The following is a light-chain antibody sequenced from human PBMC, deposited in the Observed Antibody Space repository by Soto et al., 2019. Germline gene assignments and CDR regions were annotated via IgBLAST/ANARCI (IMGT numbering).Light chain of an antibody. CDR3: QSADSSGTYEAV. J-gene: IGLJ7*01. CDR1: ALPKQY. V-gene: IGLV3-25*03. CDR2: KDS. Sequence: SYELTQPPSVSVSPGQTARITCSGDALPKQYAYWYQQKPGQAPVLVIYKDSERPSGIPERFSGSSSGTTVTLTISGVQAEDEADSYCQSADSSGTYEAVFGGGTQLTVL.